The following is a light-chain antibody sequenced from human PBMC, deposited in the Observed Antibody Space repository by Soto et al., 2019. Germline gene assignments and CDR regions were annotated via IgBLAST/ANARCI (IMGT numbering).Light chain of an antibody. CDR2: GVS. CDR1: QTVSSN. V-gene: IGKV3-15*01. Sequence: EIVMTQSPATLSVSPGERATLSFRASQTVSSNLAWYQQKPGQAPRLLIYGVSTRATGIPARFSGSGSGTEFTLTISSLQSEDFAVYYCQHYNSWPLTFGGGTNVHI. J-gene: IGKJ4*01. CDR3: QHYNSWPLT.